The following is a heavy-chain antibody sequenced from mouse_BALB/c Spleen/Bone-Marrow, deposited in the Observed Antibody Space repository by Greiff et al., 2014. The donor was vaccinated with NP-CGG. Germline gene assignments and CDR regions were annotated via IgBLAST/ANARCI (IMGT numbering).Heavy chain of an antibody. V-gene: IGHV2-2*02. CDR2: IWSGGGT. Sequence: QVQLQQSGPGLVKPSQSLSITCTVSGFSLTTYGLHWVRQSPGKGLEWLGVIWSGGGTDYNAAFISGLIITKDNSKSQVFFKMNSLQTNDTAMYYCARKGYTGYFDVWGAGTTVTVSS. CDR3: ARKGYTGYFDV. D-gene: IGHD2-2*01. CDR1: GFSLTTYG. J-gene: IGHJ1*01.